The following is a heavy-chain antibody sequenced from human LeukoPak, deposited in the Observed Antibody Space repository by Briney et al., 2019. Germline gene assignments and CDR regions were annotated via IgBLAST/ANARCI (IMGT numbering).Heavy chain of an antibody. J-gene: IGHJ3*02. CDR2: IKQDGSEK. CDR1: GFIFNSYW. V-gene: IGHV3-7*01. Sequence: GGALRLSCAASGFIFNSYWMTWVRQAPGKGLEGVANIKQDGSEKQYVDSVKGRFTISRDNAKNSLYLQMISLRAEDTAVYYCARCEEGSVAFHIWGQGTMVTVSS. CDR3: ARCEEGSVAFHI.